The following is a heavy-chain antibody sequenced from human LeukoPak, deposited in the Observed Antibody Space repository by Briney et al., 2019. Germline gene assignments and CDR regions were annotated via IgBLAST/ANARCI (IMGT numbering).Heavy chain of an antibody. V-gene: IGHV3-7*01. CDR3: ARLYSSSWYLMY. D-gene: IGHD6-13*01. Sequence: AGGSLRLSCSASGFTFSSYWMTWVRQAPGKGLEWVASIKEDGSEKYYVDSVKGRFTISRDNAKNSLYLQMNSLRAEDTAVYYCARLYSSSWYLMYWGQGTLVTVSS. J-gene: IGHJ4*02. CDR2: IKEDGSEK. CDR1: GFTFSSYW.